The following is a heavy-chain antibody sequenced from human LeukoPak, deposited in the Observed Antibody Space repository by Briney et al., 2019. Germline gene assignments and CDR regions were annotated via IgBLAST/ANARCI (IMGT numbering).Heavy chain of an antibody. Sequence: GASVKVSCKASGYTFTSYYLHWVRQAPGQGLEWMGVITASGGGTTYAQKFQGRVTMTRDTSSSTVYMELTSLRSEDTAVYYCARVGPADRRYYFDYWGQGTLVTVSS. CDR1: GYTFTSYY. CDR3: ARVGPADRRYYFDY. J-gene: IGHJ4*02. CDR2: ITASGGGT. V-gene: IGHV1-46*01. D-gene: IGHD3-22*01.